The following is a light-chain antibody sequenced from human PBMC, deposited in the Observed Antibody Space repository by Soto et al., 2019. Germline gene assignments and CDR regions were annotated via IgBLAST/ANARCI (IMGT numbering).Light chain of an antibody. CDR1: GGTVASNY. Sequence: NFMLTQPHSVSESPGKTVTISCTRSGGTVASNYVQWYQQRPGSAPTIVIYEGSQRPSGVPDRFSGSIDGSSNSASLTISGLKTEDEADYYCQSFDSGNVVFGGGTKLTVL. CDR3: QSFDSGNVV. CDR2: EGS. V-gene: IGLV6-57*04. J-gene: IGLJ2*01.